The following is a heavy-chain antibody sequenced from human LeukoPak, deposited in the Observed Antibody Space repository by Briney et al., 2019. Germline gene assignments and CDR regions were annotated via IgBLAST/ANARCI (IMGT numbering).Heavy chain of an antibody. CDR3: ARDRPDGRTSFDY. CDR1: GFTVSSHW. J-gene: IGHJ4*02. D-gene: IGHD1-14*01. CDR2: INGDGRRI. V-gene: IGHV3-74*03. Sequence: GGSLRLSCAASGFTVSSHWMHWVRQVPGKGLVWVSRINGDGRRITYADSVKGRFTISRDNAKNTLFLQMDSLRAEDTALYYCARDRPDGRTSFDYWGLGTLVTVSS.